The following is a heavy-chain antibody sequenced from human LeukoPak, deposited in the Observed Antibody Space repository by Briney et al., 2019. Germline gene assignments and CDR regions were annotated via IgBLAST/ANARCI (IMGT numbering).Heavy chain of an antibody. CDR1: GGSISSYY. CDR3: TRGLDRSSWYNY. D-gene: IGHD6-13*01. CDR2: IYYSGST. Sequence: SETLSFTCTVSGGSISSYYWSWIRQPPGKGLEWIGYIYYSGSTNYNPSLKSRVTISVDTSKNQFSLKLSSVTAADTAVYYCTRGLDRSSWYNYWGQGTLVTVSS. J-gene: IGHJ4*02. V-gene: IGHV4-59*01.